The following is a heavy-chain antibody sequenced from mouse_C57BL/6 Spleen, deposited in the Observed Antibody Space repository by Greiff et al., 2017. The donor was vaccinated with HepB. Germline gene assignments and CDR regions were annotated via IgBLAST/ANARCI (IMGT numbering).Heavy chain of an antibody. D-gene: IGHD1-1*01. J-gene: IGHJ4*01. CDR1: GYTFTSYW. Sequence: QVQLQQSGAELVKPGASVKMSCKASGYTFTSYWITWVKQRPGQGLEWIGDIYPGSGSTNYNEKFKSKATLTVDTSSSTAYMQLSSLTSEDSAVYYCARRGSSYDYYAMDYWGQGTSVTVSS. V-gene: IGHV1-55*01. CDR2: IYPGSGST. CDR3: ARRGSSYDYYAMDY.